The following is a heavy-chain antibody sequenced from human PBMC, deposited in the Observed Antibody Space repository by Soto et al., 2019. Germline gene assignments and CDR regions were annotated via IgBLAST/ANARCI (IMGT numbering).Heavy chain of an antibody. CDR2: IIPILGIA. D-gene: IGHD2-21*02. CDR3: AREWRDLTAFDP. V-gene: IGHV1-69*04. CDR1: GGTFSSYT. J-gene: IGHJ5*02. Sequence: GASVKVSCKASGGTFSSYTISWVRQAPGQGLEWMGRIIPILGIANYAQKFQGRVTITADKSTSTAYMELSSLRSEDTAVYYCAREWRDLTAFDPWGQGKLVTVSS.